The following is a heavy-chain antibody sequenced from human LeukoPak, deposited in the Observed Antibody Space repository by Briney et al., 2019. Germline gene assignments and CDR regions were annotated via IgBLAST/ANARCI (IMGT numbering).Heavy chain of an antibody. D-gene: IGHD3-10*01. CDR3: ARRGGFGELYYFDY. V-gene: IGHV4-39*01. Sequence: PSETLSLTCTVSGGSLSSSSYYWGWLRQPPGKGLEWIGSIYSSGSTYYNASLQSRVTISIETSKNQISLKLSSVTAADTAVYYCARRGGFGELYYFDYWGQGTLVTVSS. CDR2: IYSSGST. CDR1: GGSLSSSSYY. J-gene: IGHJ4*02.